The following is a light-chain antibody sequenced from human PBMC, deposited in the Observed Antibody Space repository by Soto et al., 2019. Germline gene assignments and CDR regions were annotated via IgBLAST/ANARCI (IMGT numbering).Light chain of an antibody. CDR3: TSYTSCSLYV. CDR1: NSDVGGYNY. CDR2: EVS. Sequence: QSALTQPASVSGSPGQSITISCTGTNSDVGGYNYVSWYQQHPGKAPKLMIYEVSNRPSGVSNRFSGSKSGNTASLTISGLQAEDEADYYCTSYTSCSLYVFETGTKLTVL. V-gene: IGLV2-14*01. J-gene: IGLJ1*01.